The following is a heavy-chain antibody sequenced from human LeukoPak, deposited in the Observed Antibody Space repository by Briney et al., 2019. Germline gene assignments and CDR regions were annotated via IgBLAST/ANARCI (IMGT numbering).Heavy chain of an antibody. CDR3: ARHGRSSSWYSAEYFQH. D-gene: IGHD6-13*01. Sequence: SETLSHTCTVSGGSISSYYWSWIRQPPGKGLEWIGYIYYRGSTNYNPSLKSRVTISVDTSKDQFSLKLSSVTAADTAVYYCARHGRSSSWYSAEYFQHWGQGTLVTVSS. CDR2: IYYRGST. V-gene: IGHV4-59*08. J-gene: IGHJ1*01. CDR1: GGSISSYY.